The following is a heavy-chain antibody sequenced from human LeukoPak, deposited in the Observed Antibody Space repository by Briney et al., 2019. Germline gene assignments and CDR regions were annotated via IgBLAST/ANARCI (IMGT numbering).Heavy chain of an antibody. CDR3: ARGRYSSSINSMDV. CDR1: GYTFTSYG. D-gene: IGHD6-6*01. V-gene: IGHV1-69*13. CDR2: IIPIFGTA. Sequence: SVKVSCKASGYTFTSYGISWVRQAPGQGLEWMGGIIPIFGTANYAQKFQGRVTITADESTSTAYMELSSLRSEDTAVYYCARGRYSSSINSMDVWGQGTTVTVSS. J-gene: IGHJ6*02.